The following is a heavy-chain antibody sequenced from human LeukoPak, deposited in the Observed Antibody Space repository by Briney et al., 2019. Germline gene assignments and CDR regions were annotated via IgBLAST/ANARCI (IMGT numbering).Heavy chain of an antibody. CDR1: GYTLTELS. D-gene: IGHD3-22*01. V-gene: IGHV1-24*01. CDR2: FDPEDGET. J-gene: IGHJ4*02. CDR3: ATNPRSIVVVSFDY. Sequence: ASVKVSCKVSGYTLTELSMHWVRQAPGKGLEWMGGFDPEDGETIYAQKFQGRVTMTEDTSTNTAYMELSSLRSEDTAVYYCATNPRSIVVVSFDYWAREPWSPSPQ.